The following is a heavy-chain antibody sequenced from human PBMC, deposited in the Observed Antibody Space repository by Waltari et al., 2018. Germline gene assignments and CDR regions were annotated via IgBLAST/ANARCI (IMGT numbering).Heavy chain of an antibody. D-gene: IGHD3-3*02. CDR1: GFTFSSYG. CDR3: AKGHFWSGYYYYYYMDV. Sequence: QVQLVESGGGVVQPGRSLGLSCAASGFTFSSYGMHWVRQAPGQGMEWVAVIWYDGSNKYYADSVKGRFTISRDNSKNTLYLQMNSLRAEDTAMYYCAKGHFWSGYYYYYYMDVWGKGTTVTVSS. CDR2: IWYDGSNK. J-gene: IGHJ6*03. V-gene: IGHV3-30*18.